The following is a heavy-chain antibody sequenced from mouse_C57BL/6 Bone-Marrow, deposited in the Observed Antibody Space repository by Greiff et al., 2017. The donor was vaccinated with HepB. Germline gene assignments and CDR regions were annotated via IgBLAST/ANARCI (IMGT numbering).Heavy chain of an antibody. D-gene: IGHD1-1*01. Sequence: QVQLQQSGAELARPGASVKLSCKASGYSFTSYGISWVKQRTGQGLEWIGEIYPRSGNTYYNEKFKGKATLTADKSSSTAYMELLSLTSEDSAVYFCSRGEYYGSNSGYFDYWGQGTTLTVSS. CDR1: GYSFTSYG. CDR2: IYPRSGNT. J-gene: IGHJ2*01. CDR3: SRGEYYGSNSGYFDY. V-gene: IGHV1-81*01.